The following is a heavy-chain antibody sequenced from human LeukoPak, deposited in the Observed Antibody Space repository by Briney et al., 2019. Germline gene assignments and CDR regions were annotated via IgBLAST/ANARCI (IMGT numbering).Heavy chain of an antibody. J-gene: IGHJ5*02. CDR2: IYYSGST. CDR1: GVSISSYY. V-gene: IGHV4-59*08. D-gene: IGHD5/OR15-5a*01. CDR3: AKYVSTGWFDP. Sequence: SEALSLTCTVSGVSISSYYWSWIRQPPGKGLEWIGYIYYSGSTNYSPSLKSRVTISLDTSKNQFSLKLSSVTAADTAVYYCAKYVSTGWFDPWGQGTLVTVSS.